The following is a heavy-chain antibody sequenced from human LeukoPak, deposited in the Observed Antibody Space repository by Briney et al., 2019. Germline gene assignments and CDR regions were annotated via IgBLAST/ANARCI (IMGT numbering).Heavy chain of an antibody. Sequence: GGSLRLSCAASGFTLSTYAVSWVRQAPGKGLEWVSAISGSGGSTYYADSVKGRFTISRDNSKNTLYLQMNSLRAEDTAVYYCAKERVGSTHFDYWGQGTLVTVSS. J-gene: IGHJ4*02. D-gene: IGHD1-26*01. CDR3: AKERVGSTHFDY. CDR2: ISGSGGST. CDR1: GFTLSTYA. V-gene: IGHV3-23*01.